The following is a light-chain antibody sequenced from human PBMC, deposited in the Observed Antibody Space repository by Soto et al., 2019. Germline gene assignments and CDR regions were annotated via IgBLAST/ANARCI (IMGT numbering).Light chain of an antibody. CDR1: TGAVTSGYY. CDR2: NTS. V-gene: IGLV7-43*01. J-gene: IGLJ3*02. Sequence: QAVVTQEPSLTVSPGRTVTLTCASSTGAVTSGYYPNWFQQKPGQAPRALIYNTSNKHSWTPARFSGSLLGGKAALTLSGVQPEDEAEYYCLLYYGGARVFGGGTNLTVL. CDR3: LLYYGGARV.